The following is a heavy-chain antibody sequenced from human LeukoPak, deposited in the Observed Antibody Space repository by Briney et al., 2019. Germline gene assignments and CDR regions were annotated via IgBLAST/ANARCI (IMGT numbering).Heavy chain of an antibody. CDR3: ARSMTTVTRAYHFDY. D-gene: IGHD4-17*01. V-gene: IGHV3-48*02. J-gene: IGHJ4*02. CDR2: ISSTRGTI. CDR1: GFTFSSYS. Sequence: GGSLRLSCAASGFTFSSYSMNSVRQAPGKGLEWISYISSTRGTIYYADSVKGRFTISRDNARNSLYLQMNSLRDEDTAVYYCARSMTTVTRAYHFDYWGQGTLVTVSS.